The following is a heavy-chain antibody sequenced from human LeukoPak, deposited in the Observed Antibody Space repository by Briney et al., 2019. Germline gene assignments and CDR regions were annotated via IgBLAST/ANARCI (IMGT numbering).Heavy chain of an antibody. CDR3: ARGTDYYYDSSGYYTDY. Sequence: PGGSLRLSCAASGFTFSSYAMHWVRQAPGKGLEWVAVISYDGSNKYYADSVKGRFTISRDNSKNTLYLQMNSLRAEDTAVYYCARGTDYYYDSSGYYTDYWGQGTLVTVSS. D-gene: IGHD3-22*01. CDR1: GFTFSSYA. V-gene: IGHV3-30-3*01. J-gene: IGHJ4*02. CDR2: ISYDGSNK.